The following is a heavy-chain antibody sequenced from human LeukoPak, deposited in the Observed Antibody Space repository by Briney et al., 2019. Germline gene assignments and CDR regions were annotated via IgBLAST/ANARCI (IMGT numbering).Heavy chain of an antibody. CDR2: INTGNGDT. J-gene: IGHJ4*02. V-gene: IGHV1-3*04. D-gene: IGHD6-19*01. CDR1: GYTFTSYA. Sequence: ASVKVSCKASGYTFTSYAMNWVRQARGQGLEWMAWINTGNGDTKYSQKFQGRVTITRDTSASTAYMELSSLGSEDTAVYYCASRPGIEVAGFDYWGQGTLVTVSS. CDR3: ASRPGIEVAGFDY.